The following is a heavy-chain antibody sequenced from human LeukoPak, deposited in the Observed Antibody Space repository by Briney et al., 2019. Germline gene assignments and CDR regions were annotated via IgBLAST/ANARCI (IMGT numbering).Heavy chain of an antibody. CDR2: ISGSGGST. Sequence: GGSLRLSCAASGFTFSSYAMSWVCQAPGKGLEWVSAISGSGGSTYYADSVKGRFTISRDNSKNTLYLQTNSLRAEDTAVYYCAKENPGITMVRGVPMYYFDYWGQGTLVTVSS. V-gene: IGHV3-23*01. CDR3: AKENPGITMVRGVPMYYFDY. D-gene: IGHD3-10*01. J-gene: IGHJ4*02. CDR1: GFTFSSYA.